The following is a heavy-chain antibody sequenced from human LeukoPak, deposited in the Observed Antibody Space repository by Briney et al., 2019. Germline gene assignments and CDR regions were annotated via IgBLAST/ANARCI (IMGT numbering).Heavy chain of an antibody. V-gene: IGHV1-2*02. J-gene: IGHJ4*02. Sequence: GASVKVSCKASGYTFTSYDINWVRQATGQGLEWMGWINPNSGGTNYAQKFQGRVTMTRDTSISTAYMELSRLRSDDTAVYYCAGGRARGYCSGGSCYHNFDYWGQGTLVTVSS. CDR1: GYTFTSYD. D-gene: IGHD2-15*01. CDR2: INPNSGGT. CDR3: AGGRARGYCSGGSCYHNFDY.